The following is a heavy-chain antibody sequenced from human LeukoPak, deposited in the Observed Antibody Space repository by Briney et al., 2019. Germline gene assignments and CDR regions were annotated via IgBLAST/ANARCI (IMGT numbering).Heavy chain of an antibody. CDR1: GFTFSSYG. CDR3: AGRRLRTLDY. CDR2: ISYDGSNK. V-gene: IGHV3-30*03. D-gene: IGHD4-17*01. J-gene: IGHJ4*02. Sequence: GRSLRLSCAASGFTFSSYGMHWVRQAPGKGLEWVAVISYDGSNKYYADSVKGRFTISRDNSKNTLYLQMNSLRAEDTAVYYCAGRRLRTLDYWGQGTLVTVSS.